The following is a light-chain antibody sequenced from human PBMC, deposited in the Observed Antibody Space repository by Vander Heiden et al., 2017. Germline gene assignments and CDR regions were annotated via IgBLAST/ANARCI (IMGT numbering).Light chain of an antibody. V-gene: IGKV1-39*01. CDR1: QSISSY. J-gene: IGKJ2*01. Sequence: DIQMTQSPSTLSASVRDSVTITCRARQSISSYLNWYQQKPGKAPNLLIYAASSLQSGVPSRFSGSGSGTDFTLTISSLQPEDFTTYYCQQSYSTPRTFGQGTKLEIK. CDR3: QQSYSTPRT. CDR2: AAS.